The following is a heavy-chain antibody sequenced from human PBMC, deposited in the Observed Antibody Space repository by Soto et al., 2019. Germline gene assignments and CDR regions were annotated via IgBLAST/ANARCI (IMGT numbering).Heavy chain of an antibody. J-gene: IGHJ6*03. CDR3: ARDRGVGYCTNGVCYNSALLTIMDV. D-gene: IGHD2-8*01. V-gene: IGHV3-11*04. Sequence: PGGSLRLSCAASGFTFSSYYVSWIRQAPGKGLEWVSYISSSGSNIYYADSVKGRFTISRDNAKNSLYLQMNSLRAEDTAVYYCARDRGVGYCTNGVCYNSALLTIMDVWGKGTTVTVSS. CDR2: ISSSGSNI. CDR1: GFTFSSYY.